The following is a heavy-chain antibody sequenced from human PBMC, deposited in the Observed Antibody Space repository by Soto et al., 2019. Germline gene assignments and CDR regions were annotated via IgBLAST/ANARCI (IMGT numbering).Heavy chain of an antibody. V-gene: IGHV4-31*03. CDR2: IYYSGST. Sequence: SETLSLTCTVSGGSISSGGYYWSWIRQHPGKGLEWIGYIYYSGSTYYNPSLKSRVTISVDTSKNQFSLKLSSVTAADTVVYYCARERGGKRGYYFDYWGQGTLVTVSS. J-gene: IGHJ4*02. CDR3: ARERGGKRGYYFDY. CDR1: GGSISSGGYY. D-gene: IGHD3-10*01.